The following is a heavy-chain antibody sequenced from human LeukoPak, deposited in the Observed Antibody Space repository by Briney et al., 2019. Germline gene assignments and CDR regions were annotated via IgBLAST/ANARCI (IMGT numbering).Heavy chain of an antibody. CDR2: ISAYNGNT. J-gene: IGHJ4*02. V-gene: IGHV1-18*01. Sequence: GASVKVSCKASGYTFTSYGISWVRQAPGQGLEWMGWISAYNGNTNYAQKLQGRVTMTTDTSTSTAYMELRSLRSDDTAVYYCARDLTLDEPGIAEAGTDYWGQGTLVTVSS. D-gene: IGHD6-19*01. CDR3: ARDLTLDEPGIAEAGTDY. CDR1: GYTFTSYG.